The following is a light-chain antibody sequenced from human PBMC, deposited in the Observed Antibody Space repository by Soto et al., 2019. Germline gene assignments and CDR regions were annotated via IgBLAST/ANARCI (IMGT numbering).Light chain of an antibody. Sequence: QSVLTQPASVSGSPGQSITISCTGSSSDVGGYNYVSWYQHHPGKAPKLMIYDVADRPSGVSNRFSGSKSGNTASLTICGLQAEDEAHYYCSSYTRSSTGVFGGGTKLTVL. CDR3: SSYTRSSTGV. V-gene: IGLV2-14*03. CDR1: SSDVGGYNY. J-gene: IGLJ3*02. CDR2: DVA.